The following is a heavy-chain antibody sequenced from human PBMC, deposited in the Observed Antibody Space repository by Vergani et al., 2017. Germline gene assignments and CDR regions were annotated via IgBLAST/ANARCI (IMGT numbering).Heavy chain of an antibody. CDR2: IYSCGST. J-gene: IGHJ4*02. CDR1: GFTVSSNY. Sequence: EVQLVESGGGLIQPGGSLRLSCAASGFTVSSNYMSWVRQAPGKGLEWVSVIYSCGSTYYADSVKGRFTISRDNSKNTLYLQMNSLRAEDTAVYYCAKLLGYSSGWFDYWGQGTLVTVSS. D-gene: IGHD6-19*01. V-gene: IGHV3-66*03. CDR3: AKLLGYSSGWFDY.